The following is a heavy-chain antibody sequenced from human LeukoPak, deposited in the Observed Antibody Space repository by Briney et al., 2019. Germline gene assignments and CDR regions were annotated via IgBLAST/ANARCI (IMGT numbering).Heavy chain of an antibody. CDR1: GGSISSGDYY. CDR3: ARDLIVADAFDI. J-gene: IGHJ3*02. Sequence: SETLSLTCTVSGGSISSGDYYWSWIRQPPGKGLEWIGYIYYSGSTYYNPPLKSRVTISVDTSKNQFSLKLSSVTAADTAVYYCARDLIVADAFDIWGQGTMVTVSS. V-gene: IGHV4-30-4*01. CDR2: IYYSGST. D-gene: IGHD3-22*01.